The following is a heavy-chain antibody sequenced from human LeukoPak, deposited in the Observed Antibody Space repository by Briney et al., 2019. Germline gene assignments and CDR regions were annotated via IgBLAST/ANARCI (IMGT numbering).Heavy chain of an antibody. D-gene: IGHD3-9*01. V-gene: IGHV4-34*01. J-gene: IGHJ6*02. CDR3: ALDISNYYFRGMNV. CDR1: SGSISGYY. CDR2: IDYSGST. Sequence: SETLSLTCAVYSGSISGYYWSWIRQSPGSGLEWIGQIDYSGSTNYNPSLKSRVTISVDTSKNQFSLKLNSVTAADTAVHFCALDISNYYFRGMNVWGQGTTVTVSS.